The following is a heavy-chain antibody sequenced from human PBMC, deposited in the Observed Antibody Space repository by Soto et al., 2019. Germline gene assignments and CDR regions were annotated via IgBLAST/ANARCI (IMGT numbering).Heavy chain of an antibody. CDR3: ARVGSYLDPFDI. CDR1: GFTFSSYS. CDR2: ISSSNSYI. D-gene: IGHD3-16*02. V-gene: IGHV3-21*01. Sequence: EVQLVESGGGLVKPGGSLRLSCAASGFTFSSYSMNWVRQAPGKGLEWVSSISSSNSYIYYAASVKGRFTISRANANNSLYLQMNSLRAEDTAVYYCARVGSYLDPFDIWGQVTMVTVSS. J-gene: IGHJ3*02.